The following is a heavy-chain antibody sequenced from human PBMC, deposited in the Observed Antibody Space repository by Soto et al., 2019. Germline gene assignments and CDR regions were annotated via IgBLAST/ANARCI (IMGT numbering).Heavy chain of an antibody. CDR3: ARDFDGDSRTDFDY. J-gene: IGHJ4*02. D-gene: IGHD4-17*01. CDR1: GFIFSDYY. Sequence: QVQLVESGGGLVKPGGSLRLSCATSGFIFSDYYMHWIRQAPGKGLEWISYISGNGRIIQYADSAKGRFTISRDNAQNSLYLQSNSLRAEVTAMYFCARDFDGDSRTDFDYRGTGTLVTVSS. CDR2: ISGNGRII. V-gene: IGHV3-11*01.